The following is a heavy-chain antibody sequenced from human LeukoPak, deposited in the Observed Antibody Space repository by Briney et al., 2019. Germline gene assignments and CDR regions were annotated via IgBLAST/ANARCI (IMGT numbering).Heavy chain of an antibody. J-gene: IGHJ3*02. CDR3: GRTSGVGGAFDI. V-gene: IGHV4-59*08. CDR1: GGSLSNYY. CDR2: ISHSGST. D-gene: IGHD3-3*01. Sequence: PSETLSLTCSVSGGSLSNYYWSWIRQPPAKGLEWVGSISHSGSTYYNPSLTSRVPISVEPSQNQFSLKLSHVTASDPARYYCGRTSGVGGAFDIWGQGTMVTVSS.